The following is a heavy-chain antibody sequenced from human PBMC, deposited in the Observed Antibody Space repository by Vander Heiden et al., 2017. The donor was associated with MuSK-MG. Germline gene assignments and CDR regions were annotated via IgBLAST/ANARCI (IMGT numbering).Heavy chain of an antibody. Sequence: VQLLESGGGLVQPGGPLRLSSAAFGSTFSSHAMSWVRQGPGKGLEWVSAISGSGGSTYYADSVKGRFTISRDNSKNTLYLQMNSLRAEDTAVYYCAKGADSSGSVALPGGYWGQGTLVTVS. D-gene: IGHD3-22*01. J-gene: IGHJ4*02. CDR3: AKGADSSGSVALPGGY. CDR2: ISGSGGST. CDR1: GSTFSSHA. V-gene: IGHV3-23*01.